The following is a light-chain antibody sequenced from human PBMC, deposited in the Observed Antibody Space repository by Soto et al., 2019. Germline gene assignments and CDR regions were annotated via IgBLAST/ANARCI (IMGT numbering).Light chain of an antibody. V-gene: IGKV1-39*01. J-gene: IGKJ1*01. CDR3: QHYNSYSEA. CDR1: QSISSY. CDR2: AAS. Sequence: EIQMTQSPSSLSASVGDSVTITCRASQSISSYLNCYQQKPGKAPKLLIYAASSLQSGVPSRFSGSGSGTDGTLTISSLQPEEFATYDCQHYNSYSEAFGPGTMVDVK.